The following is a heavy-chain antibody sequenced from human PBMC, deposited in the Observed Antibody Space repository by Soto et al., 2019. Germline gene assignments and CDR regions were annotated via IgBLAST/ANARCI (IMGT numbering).Heavy chain of an antibody. CDR3: ARLGDIYCGGDCHYFDY. CDR2: IYYSGST. CDR1: GGSISSSSYY. J-gene: IGHJ4*02. V-gene: IGHV4-39*01. D-gene: IGHD2-21*02. Sequence: QLQLQESGPGLVKPSETLSLTCTVSGGSISSSSYYWGWIRQPPGKGLEWIGSIYYSGSTYYNPSLKSRVTISVDTSKNQFSLKLSSVTAADTAVYYCARLGDIYCGGDCHYFDYWGQGTLVTVSS.